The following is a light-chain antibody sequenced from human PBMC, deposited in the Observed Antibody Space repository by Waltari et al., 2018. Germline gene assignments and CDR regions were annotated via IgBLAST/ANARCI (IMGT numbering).Light chain of an antibody. Sequence: QSVLTQPPSVSGAPGQRVPISCTGSSSNIGAGYDGHWYQQLPGTAPKLLIYGNSNRPSGVPDRFSGSKSGTSASLAITGLQAEDEADYYCQSYDSSLSGLFGGGTKLTVL. CDR3: QSYDSSLSGL. CDR2: GNS. V-gene: IGLV1-40*01. J-gene: IGLJ3*02. CDR1: SSNIGAGYD.